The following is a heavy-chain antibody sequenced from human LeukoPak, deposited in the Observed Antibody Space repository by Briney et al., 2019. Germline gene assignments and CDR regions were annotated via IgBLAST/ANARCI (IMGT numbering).Heavy chain of an antibody. D-gene: IGHD3-9*01. Sequence: GGSLILSCAASGFTFSSYWMSWVRQAPGKGLEWVANIKQDGSEKYYVDSVKGRFTISRDNAKNSLYLQMNSLRAEDTAVYYCARRHTYYDILTGYYPDYYYYGMDVWGQGTTVTVSS. CDR2: IKQDGSEK. CDR3: ARRHTYYDILTGYYPDYYYYGMDV. CDR1: GFTFSSYW. J-gene: IGHJ6*02. V-gene: IGHV3-7*01.